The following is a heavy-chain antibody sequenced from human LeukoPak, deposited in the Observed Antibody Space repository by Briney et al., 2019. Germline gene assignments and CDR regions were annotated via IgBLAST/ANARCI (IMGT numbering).Heavy chain of an antibody. J-gene: IGHJ4*02. D-gene: IGHD3-10*01. CDR2: IYTSGST. Sequence: SETLSLTCTVSGGSISSYYWSWIRQPAGKGLEWIGRIYTSGSTNYNPSLKSRVTMSVDTSKNQFSLTLSSVTAADTAVYYCARDRLVYYGSGSSHAYYFDYWGQGTLVTVSS. V-gene: IGHV4-4*07. CDR1: GGSISSYY. CDR3: ARDRLVYYGSGSSHAYYFDY.